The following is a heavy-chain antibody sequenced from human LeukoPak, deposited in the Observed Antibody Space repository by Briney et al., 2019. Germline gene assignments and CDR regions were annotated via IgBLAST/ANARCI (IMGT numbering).Heavy chain of an antibody. Sequence: GGSLRLSCAASGFTFSNYWMTWARQAPGRGLEWVASLNEDGSQTYYVDSVKGRFTISRDNTKNSLFLHVNSVRADDTAVFFCARRKSHDGWSADYWGQGTLVIVSS. D-gene: IGHD6-19*01. V-gene: IGHV3-7*01. CDR3: ARRKSHDGWSADY. J-gene: IGHJ4*02. CDR1: GFTFSNYW. CDR2: LNEDGSQT.